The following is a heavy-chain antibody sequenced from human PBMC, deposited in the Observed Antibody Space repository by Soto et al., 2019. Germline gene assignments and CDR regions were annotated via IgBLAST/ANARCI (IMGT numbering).Heavy chain of an antibody. J-gene: IGHJ4*02. CDR3: ARGPGGPLFDY. V-gene: IGHV4-59*01. CDR2: IYYSGST. CDR1: GGSISSYY. D-gene: IGHD3-10*01. Sequence: PSETLSLTCTVSGGSISSYYWSWIRQPPGKGLEWIGYIYYSGSTNYNPSLKSRVTISVDTSKNQFSLKLSSVTAADTAVYYCARGPGGPLFDYWGQGTLVTVSX.